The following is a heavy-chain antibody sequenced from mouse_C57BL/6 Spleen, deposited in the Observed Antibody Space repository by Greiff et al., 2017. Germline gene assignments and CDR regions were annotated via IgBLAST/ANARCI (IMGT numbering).Heavy chain of an antibody. CDR3: AREWTAVVATDYAMDY. V-gene: IGHV5-6*01. CDR2: ISSGGSYT. Sequence: EVQGVESGGDLVKPGGSLKLSCAASGFTFSSYGMSWVRQTPDKRLEWVATISSGGSYTYYPDSVKGRFTISRDNAKHTLYLQMSSLKSEDTAMYYCAREWTAVVATDYAMDYWGQGTSVTVSS. CDR1: GFTFSSYG. J-gene: IGHJ4*01. D-gene: IGHD1-1*01.